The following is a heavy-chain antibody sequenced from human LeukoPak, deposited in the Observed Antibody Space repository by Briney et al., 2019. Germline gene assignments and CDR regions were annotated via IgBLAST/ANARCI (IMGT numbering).Heavy chain of an antibody. Sequence: SQTLSLTCAISGDSVSSNSAAWNWIRQSPSRGLEWLGRTYYRSKWYNDYAVSVKSRITINPATSKNQFSLQLNSVTPEDTAVYYCARDLGVSSSHQGYYFDYWGQGTLVTVSS. CDR2: TYYRSKWYN. V-gene: IGHV6-1*01. CDR1: GDSVSSNSAA. J-gene: IGHJ4*02. CDR3: ARDLGVSSSHQGYYFDY. D-gene: IGHD6-13*01.